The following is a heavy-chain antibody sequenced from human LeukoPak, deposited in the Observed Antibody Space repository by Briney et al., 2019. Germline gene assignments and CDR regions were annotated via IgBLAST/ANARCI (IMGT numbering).Heavy chain of an antibody. CDR2: ISYDGSNK. Sequence: GGSLRLSCAGSGFSFRRFWMTWVRQAPGRGLEWVAVISYDGSNKYYADSVKGRFTISRGNSKNTLYLQMNSLRAEDTAVYYCAKVHYYGSGSYYNSYYGMDVWGQGTTVTVSS. V-gene: IGHV3-30*18. J-gene: IGHJ6*02. CDR1: GFSFRRFW. D-gene: IGHD3-10*01. CDR3: AKVHYYGSGSYYNSYYGMDV.